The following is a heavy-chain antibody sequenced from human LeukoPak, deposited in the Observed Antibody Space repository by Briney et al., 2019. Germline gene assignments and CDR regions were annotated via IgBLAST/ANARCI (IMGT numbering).Heavy chain of an antibody. D-gene: IGHD2-2*01. Sequence: GGTLRLSCAASGFTFSSHGMSWVRQAPGKGLEWVSGIVGGAGGTYYADSVKGRFTISRDNSKNTLYLQMNSLRAEDTAVYYCAHGSMYQLDYWGQGTLVTVSS. CDR3: AHGSMYQLDY. CDR1: GFTFSSHG. V-gene: IGHV3-23*01. CDR2: IVGGAGGT. J-gene: IGHJ4*02.